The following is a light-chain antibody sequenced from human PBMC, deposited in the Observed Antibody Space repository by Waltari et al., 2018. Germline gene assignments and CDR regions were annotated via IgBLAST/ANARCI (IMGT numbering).Light chain of an antibody. CDR1: SSNIGSNT. J-gene: IGLJ3*02. Sequence: QSVLTQPPSASGTPGQRVTISCSGSSSNIGSNTVNWFQQLPGTDPKLLIYNNNQRPSGVPDRFSGSKSGTSASLAISGLQSEDEADYYCAAWDDSLNGWVFGGGTKLTVL. CDR2: NNN. V-gene: IGLV1-44*01. CDR3: AAWDDSLNGWV.